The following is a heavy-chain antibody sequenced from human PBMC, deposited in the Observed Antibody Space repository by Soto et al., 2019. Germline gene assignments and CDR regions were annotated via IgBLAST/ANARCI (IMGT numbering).Heavy chain of an antibody. CDR1: GFTFSSYG. CDR2: IWYDGSNK. J-gene: IGHJ6*03. V-gene: IGHV3-33*01. Sequence: GGSLRLSCAASGFTFSSYGMHWVRQAPGKGLEWVAVIWYDGSNKYYADSVKGRFTISRDNSKNTLYLQMNSLRAEDTAVYYCARESLVYYYYYYMDVWGKGTTVTVSS. D-gene: IGHD2-21*01. CDR3: ARESLVYYYYYYMDV.